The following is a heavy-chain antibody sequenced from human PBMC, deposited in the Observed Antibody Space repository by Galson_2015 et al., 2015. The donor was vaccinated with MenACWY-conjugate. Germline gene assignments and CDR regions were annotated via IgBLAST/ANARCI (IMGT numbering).Heavy chain of an antibody. V-gene: IGHV3-30-3*01. D-gene: IGHD2/OR15-2a*01. J-gene: IGHJ6*02. CDR3: ARAYCDRITCYGMDV. CDR1: GFTFNSYV. Sequence: SLRLSCAASGFTFNSYVMHWVRQAPGKGLEWLAVISYDETNKYYADSVKGRFTISRDNSKNTLYLQMNSLRAEDTAVFYCARAYCDRITCYGMDVWGQGTTVAVSS. CDR2: ISYDETNK.